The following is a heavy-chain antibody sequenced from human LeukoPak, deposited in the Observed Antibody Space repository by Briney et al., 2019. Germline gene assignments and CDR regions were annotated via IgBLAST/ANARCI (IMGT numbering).Heavy chain of an antibody. Sequence: PSQTLSLTCTVSGGSISSGDYYWSWIRQPPGKGLEWIGYIYYSGSTYYNPSLKSRVTISVDTSKNQFSLKLSSVTAADTAVYYCARDHMRVVRGPRNYYYYYGMDVWGQGTTVTVSS. D-gene: IGHD3-10*01. J-gene: IGHJ6*02. CDR2: IYYSGST. CDR3: ARDHMRVVRGPRNYYYYYGMDV. CDR1: GGSISSGDYY. V-gene: IGHV4-30-4*01.